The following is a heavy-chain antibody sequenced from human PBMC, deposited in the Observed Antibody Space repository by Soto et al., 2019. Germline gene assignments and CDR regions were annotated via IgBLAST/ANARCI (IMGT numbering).Heavy chain of an antibody. CDR1: GYTFTAYY. D-gene: IGHD6-6*01. V-gene: IGHV1-2*02. CDR2: INPNSGDT. CDR3: ARVGFSSSSEGY. Sequence: ASVKVSCKSSGYTFTAYYMHWVRQAPGQGLEWMGWINPNSGDTNYPQKFQGRVTMTRDTSTNTVYMELSRLRSDDTAVYYCARVGFSSSSEGYWGQGTLVTVSS. J-gene: IGHJ4*02.